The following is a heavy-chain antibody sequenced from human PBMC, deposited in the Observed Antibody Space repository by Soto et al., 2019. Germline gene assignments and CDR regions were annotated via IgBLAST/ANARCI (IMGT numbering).Heavy chain of an antibody. CDR3: ARRISTSTQMDP. V-gene: IGHV5-51*01. CDR2: IYPGDSDT. J-gene: IGHJ5*02. Sequence: GESLKISCKGSGYSFTSYWIGWVRQMPGKGLEWMGIIYPGDSDTRYSPSFQGQVTISADKSISTAFLQWDSLKASDTAIYYCARRISTSTQMDPWGQGTPVTVSS. CDR1: GYSFTSYW. D-gene: IGHD2-2*01.